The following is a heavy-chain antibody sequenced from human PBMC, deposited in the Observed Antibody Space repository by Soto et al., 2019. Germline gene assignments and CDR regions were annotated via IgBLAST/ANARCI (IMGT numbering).Heavy chain of an antibody. CDR2: ISYDGTNK. CDR3: AKAAGDSGGNAYYYYGMDV. J-gene: IGHJ6*02. D-gene: IGHD4-17*01. CDR1: GFTFSSYG. Sequence: QVQLVESGGGVVQPGRSLRLSCAASGFTFSSYGMHWVRQAPGKGLEWVAVISYDGTNKYYAGSVKGRFTISRDNSKNTLYLQMNSLRAEDTAVYYCAKAAGDSGGNAYYYYGMDVWGQGTTVTVSS. V-gene: IGHV3-30*18.